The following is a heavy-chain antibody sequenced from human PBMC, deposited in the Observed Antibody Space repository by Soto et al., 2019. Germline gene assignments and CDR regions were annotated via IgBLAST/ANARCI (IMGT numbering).Heavy chain of an antibody. CDR3: ARDQVGATGDY. V-gene: IGHV1-18*01. CDR2: ISAYNGNR. D-gene: IGHD1-26*01. Sequence: QVQLVQSGAEVKKPGASVKVSCKASGYTFTSYDINWVRQATGQGLEWMGWISAYNGNRNYAQKVQGRVTMTTDTSTNTAYMELRSLRSDDTAVYYCARDQVGATGDYWGQGTLVTVSS. CDR1: GYTFTSYD. J-gene: IGHJ4*02.